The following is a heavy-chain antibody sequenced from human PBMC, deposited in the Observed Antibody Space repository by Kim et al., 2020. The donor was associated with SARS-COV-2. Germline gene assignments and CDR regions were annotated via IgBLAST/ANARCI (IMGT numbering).Heavy chain of an antibody. D-gene: IGHD6-13*01. Sequence: GGSLRLSCAASGFTFSNFGMYWVRQAPGKGLEWVAAIWYDGGNKYYAESVKGRFTISRDNSKNTLYLQMNSLRGADTAVYYCARGGGYGSNWQYKHTAYWAQGPLVTVSS. CDR1: GFTFSNFG. V-gene: IGHV3-33*07. J-gene: IGHJ4*02. CDR2: IWYDGGNK. CDR3: ARGGGYGSNWQYKHTAY.